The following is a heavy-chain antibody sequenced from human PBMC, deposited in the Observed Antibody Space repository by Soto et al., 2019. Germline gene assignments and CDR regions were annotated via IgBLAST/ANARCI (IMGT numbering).Heavy chain of an antibody. Sequence: EVQLVESGGGLVQPGESLRLSCAASGLTFRSYWMHWVRQAPGKGLVWVSRINTDGSVAMYVDSVKGRFTISRDNAKNTLNLHINSLRAEDTAFYYCVRVMQLWPLASWGQGTLVTVSS. D-gene: IGHD3-16*01. J-gene: IGHJ4*02. V-gene: IGHV3-74*03. CDR2: INTDGSVA. CDR1: GLTFRSYW. CDR3: VRVMQLWPLAS.